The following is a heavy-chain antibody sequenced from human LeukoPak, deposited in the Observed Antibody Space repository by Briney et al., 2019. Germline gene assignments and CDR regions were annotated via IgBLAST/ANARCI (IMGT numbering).Heavy chain of an antibody. Sequence: PSETLSLTCTVPGGSISSHYWNWIRQPPGKGLEWIGSIYYSGSTNYNPSLKSRVTISVDTSKSQFSLKLSSVTAADTAVYYCARSRSGWYGYWGQGTLVTVSS. J-gene: IGHJ4*02. V-gene: IGHV4-59*11. CDR2: IYYSGST. CDR1: GGSISSHY. D-gene: IGHD6-19*01. CDR3: ARSRSGWYGY.